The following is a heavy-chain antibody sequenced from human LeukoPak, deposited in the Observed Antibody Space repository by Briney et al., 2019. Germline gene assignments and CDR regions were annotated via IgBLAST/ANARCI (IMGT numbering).Heavy chain of an antibody. J-gene: IGHJ4*02. CDR2: ISSSSSYI. V-gene: IGHV3-21*04. Sequence: PGGSLRLSCAASGFTFSSYSMNWVRQAPGKGLEWVSSISSSSSYIYYADSVKGRFTISRDNAQNSLFLQMNSLRAEDTAVYYCARAPEGYTVVTIFDFWGQGTLVTVSS. D-gene: IGHD4-23*01. CDR1: GFTFSSYS. CDR3: ARAPEGYTVVTIFDF.